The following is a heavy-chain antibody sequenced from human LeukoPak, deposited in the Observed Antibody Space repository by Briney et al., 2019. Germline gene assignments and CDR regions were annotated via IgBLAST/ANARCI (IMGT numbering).Heavy chain of an antibody. Sequence: HPGGSLRLSCAASGFAFSNYAMHWVRQAPGKGQEWVAVISYDGSNQEYADSVKGLFIISRDNSKATLYLQMNLLRTEDTALYYCARERGSGWYYLDYWGQGALVTVSS. CDR3: ARERGSGWYYLDY. V-gene: IGHV3-30*04. CDR1: GFAFSNYA. D-gene: IGHD6-19*01. CDR2: ISYDGSNQ. J-gene: IGHJ4*02.